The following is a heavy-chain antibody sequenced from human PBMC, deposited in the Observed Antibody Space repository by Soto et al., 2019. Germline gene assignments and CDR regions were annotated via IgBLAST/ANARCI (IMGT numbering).Heavy chain of an antibody. V-gene: IGHV3-64D*08. CDR1: GFTFSSYA. J-gene: IGHJ3*02. CDR3: ALDTPPGYYYDSSGPGAFDI. CDR2: ISSNGGST. D-gene: IGHD3-22*01. Sequence: GGSLRLSCSASGFTFSSYAMHLVRQAPGKGLEYVSAISSNGGSTYYADSVKGRFTISRDNSKNTLYLQMSSLRAEDTAVYYCALDTPPGYYYDSSGPGAFDIWGQGTMVTVSS.